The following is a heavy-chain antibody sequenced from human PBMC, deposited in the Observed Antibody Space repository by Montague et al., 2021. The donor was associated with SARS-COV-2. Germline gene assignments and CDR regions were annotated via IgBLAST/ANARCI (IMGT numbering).Heavy chain of an antibody. CDR3: ARLHCSSTSCYYLFFAETSHLEY. V-gene: IGHV4-39*01. D-gene: IGHD2-2*01. CDR2: IYYSGST. Sequence: SETLSLTCTVSGGSISSSSYYWGWIRQPPGKGLEWIGSIYYSGSTYYNPSLKSRVTISVDTSKNQFSLKLSSVTAADTAVYYCARLHCSSTSCYYLFFAETSHLEYWGQGNLVTVSS. J-gene: IGHJ4*02. CDR1: GGSISSSSYY.